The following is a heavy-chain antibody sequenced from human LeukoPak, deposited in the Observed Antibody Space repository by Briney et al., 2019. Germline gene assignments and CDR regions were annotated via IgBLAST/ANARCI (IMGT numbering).Heavy chain of an antibody. CDR3: ARGWSIAARRWFDP. CDR1: GYTFTSYD. V-gene: IGHV1-8*01. J-gene: IGHJ5*02. CDR2: MNPNSGNT. Sequence: ASVKVSCKASGYTFTSYDINWVRQATGQGLEWMGWMNPNSGNTGYAQKFQGRVTMTRNTSISTAHMELSSLRSEDTAVYYCARGWSIAARRWFDPWGQGTLVTVSS. D-gene: IGHD6-6*01.